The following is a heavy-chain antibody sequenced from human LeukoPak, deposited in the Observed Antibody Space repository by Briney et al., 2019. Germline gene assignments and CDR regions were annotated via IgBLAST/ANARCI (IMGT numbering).Heavy chain of an antibody. CDR1: GYTFSDYY. D-gene: IGHD5-12*01. Sequence: GASVKVSCKASGYTFSDYYMHWVRRAPGQGLEWMGWINPNSGGTNFAQKFQGRVTMTRDTSISTAYMELSRLRSDDTAVYYCARRGYSGYDFYIDYWGQGTLVTVSS. V-gene: IGHV1-2*02. CDR2: INPNSGGT. CDR3: ARRGYSGYDFYIDY. J-gene: IGHJ4*02.